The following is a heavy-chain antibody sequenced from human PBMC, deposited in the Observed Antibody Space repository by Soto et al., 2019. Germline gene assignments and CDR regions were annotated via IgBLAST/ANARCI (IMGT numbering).Heavy chain of an antibody. V-gene: IGHV1-18*04. CDR1: GYTFTSYG. J-gene: IGHJ4*02. CDR2: ISAYNGNT. D-gene: IGHD6-19*01. CDR3: AIGVAVAGMTGLFDY. Sequence: ASVKVSCKASGYTFTSYGISWVRQAPGQGLEWMGWISAYNGNTNYAQKLQGRVTMTTDTSTSTAYMELRSLRSDDTAVYYCAIGVAVAGMTGLFDYWGQGTLVTVSS.